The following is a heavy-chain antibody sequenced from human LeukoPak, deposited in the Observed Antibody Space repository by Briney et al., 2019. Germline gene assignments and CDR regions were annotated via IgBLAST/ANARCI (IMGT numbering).Heavy chain of an antibody. J-gene: IGHJ4*02. CDR2: ISDSGGTT. CDR3: AKGDSSGWYYAN. Sequence: GGSLRLSCAASGCTFSSYAMTWVRQAPGKGLEWVSAISDSGGTTYYADSVKGRFTTSRDNSKNTLYLQMNSLRAEDTAVYYCAKGDSSGWYYANWGQGTLVTVSS. CDR1: GCTFSSYA. D-gene: IGHD6-19*01. V-gene: IGHV3-23*01.